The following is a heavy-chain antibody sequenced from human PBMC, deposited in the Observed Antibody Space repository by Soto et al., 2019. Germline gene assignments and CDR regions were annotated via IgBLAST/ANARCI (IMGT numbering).Heavy chain of an antibody. CDR1: GDSITRSNFY. Sequence: PSETLSLTCTVSGDSITRSNFYWGWIRQPPGKGLEWLGSIFYSGSTFYNPALKSRVTFSVDTSKNHFSLKLSSVTAADTAVYYCVRSLGWLQYSWFDPWGQGIPVTVSS. V-gene: IGHV4-39*02. CDR2: IFYSGST. CDR3: VRSLGWLQYSWFDP. J-gene: IGHJ5*02. D-gene: IGHD3-16*01.